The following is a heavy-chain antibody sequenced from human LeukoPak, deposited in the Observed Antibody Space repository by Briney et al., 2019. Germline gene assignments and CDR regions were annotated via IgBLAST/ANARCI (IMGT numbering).Heavy chain of an antibody. Sequence: PGGSLRLSCAASGFTFSSYGMHWVRQAPGKGLEWVAVISYDGGNKYYADSVKGRFTISRDNSKNTLYLQMNSLRAEDTAVYYCAKDRTSSSYYGMDVWGQGTTVTVSS. CDR1: GFTFSSYG. CDR2: ISYDGGNK. V-gene: IGHV3-30*18. J-gene: IGHJ6*02. CDR3: AKDRTSSSYYGMDV.